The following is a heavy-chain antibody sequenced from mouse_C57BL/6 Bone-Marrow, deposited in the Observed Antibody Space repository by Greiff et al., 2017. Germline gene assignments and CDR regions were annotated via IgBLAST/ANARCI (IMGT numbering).Heavy chain of an antibody. CDR2: INPSSGYT. V-gene: IGHV1-7*01. CDR1: GYTFTSYW. J-gene: IGHJ3*01. Sequence: QVQLQQSGAELAKPGASVKLSCKASGYTFTSYWMHWVKQRPGQGLEWIGYINPSSGYTKSNQKFKDKATLTADESSSTAYMQLSSLTYEDSAVYYCARSGDYDGAWFAYWGQGTLVTVSA. CDR3: ARSGDYDGAWFAY. D-gene: IGHD2-4*01.